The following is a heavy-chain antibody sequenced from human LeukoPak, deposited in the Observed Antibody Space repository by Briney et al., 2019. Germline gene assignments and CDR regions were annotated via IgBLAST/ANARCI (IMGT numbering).Heavy chain of an antibody. CDR2: IKEDGSEK. D-gene: IGHD1-26*01. Sequence: AGGSLRLSCAASGFTFSRYWMSWVRQAPGKGLKWVAHIKEDGSEKYYVDSVKGRFTISRDNAKNSQYLQMNSLRAEDTAVYYCASWVGSRSPFDSWGQGTLVTVSS. J-gene: IGHJ4*02. CDR3: ASWVGSRSPFDS. V-gene: IGHV3-7*01. CDR1: GFTFSRYW.